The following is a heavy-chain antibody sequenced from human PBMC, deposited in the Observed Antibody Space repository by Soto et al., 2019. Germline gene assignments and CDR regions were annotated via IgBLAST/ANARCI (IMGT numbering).Heavy chain of an antibody. V-gene: IGHV1-2*04. CDR3: ARALSGIAAAGTLYYYYGMDV. D-gene: IGHD6-13*01. CDR1: GYTFTGYY. J-gene: IGHJ6*02. Sequence: ASVKVSCKASGYTFTGYYMHWVRQAPGQGLEWMGWINPNSGGTNYAQKFQGWVTMTRDTSISTAYKELSRLRSDDTAVYYCARALSGIAAAGTLYYYYGMDVWGQGTTVTVSS. CDR2: INPNSGGT.